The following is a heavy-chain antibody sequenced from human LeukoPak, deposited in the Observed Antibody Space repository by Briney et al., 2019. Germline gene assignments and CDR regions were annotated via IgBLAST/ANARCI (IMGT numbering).Heavy chain of an antibody. D-gene: IGHD2-2*01. CDR1: GFTFSSYA. J-gene: IGHJ4*02. CDR3: ARDMTGVVVPASPFDY. V-gene: IGHV3-30-3*01. CDR2: ISYDGSNK. Sequence: PGGSLRLSRAASGFTFSSYAMHWVRQAPGKGLEWVAVISYDGSNKYYADAVKGRFTISRDNSKNTLYLQMNSLRAEDTAVYYCARDMTGVVVPASPFDYWGQGTLVTVSS.